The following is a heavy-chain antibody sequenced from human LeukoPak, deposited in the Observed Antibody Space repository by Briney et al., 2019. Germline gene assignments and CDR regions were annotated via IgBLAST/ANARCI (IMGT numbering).Heavy chain of an antibody. CDR1: GGSFSGYY. D-gene: IGHD3-22*01. V-gene: IGHV4-34*01. J-gene: IGHJ4*02. CDR3: ARTQYYYDSSGYYPKPNFDY. Sequence: SETLSLTCTVSGGSFSGYYWSWIRQPPGKGLEWIGEINHSGSTNYNPSLKSRVTISVDTSKNQFSLKLSSVTAADTAVYYCARTQYYYDSSGYYPKPNFDYWGQGTLVTVSS. CDR2: INHSGST.